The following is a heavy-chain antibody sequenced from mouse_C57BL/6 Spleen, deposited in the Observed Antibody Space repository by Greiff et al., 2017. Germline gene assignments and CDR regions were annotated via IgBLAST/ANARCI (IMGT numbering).Heavy chain of an antibody. D-gene: IGHD2-3*01. J-gene: IGHJ4*01. CDR3: ARRGVIDGYYDYYAMDY. V-gene: IGHV5-17*01. CDR2: ISSGSSTI. Sequence: EVQLVESGGGLVKPGGSLKLSCAASGFTFSDYGMHWVRQAPEKGLEWVAYISSGSSTIYYADTVKGRFTISRDNAKNTLFLQMTSLRSEDTAMYYCARRGVIDGYYDYYAMDYWGQGTSVTVAS. CDR1: GFTFSDYG.